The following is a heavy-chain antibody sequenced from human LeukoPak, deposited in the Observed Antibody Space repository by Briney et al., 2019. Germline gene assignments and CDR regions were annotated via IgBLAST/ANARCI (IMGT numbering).Heavy chain of an antibody. CDR2: ISGSGGST. CDR1: GFTFSSYA. CDR3: ATSIIRRVAAAFDP. V-gene: IGHV3-23*01. D-gene: IGHD6-13*01. J-gene: IGHJ5*02. Sequence: GGSLRLSCAASGFTFSSYAMSWVRQAPGKGLEWVSAISGSGGSTYYADSVKGRFTISRDNSKNTLYLQINSLRAEDTAVYYCATSIIRRVAAAFDPWGQGTLVIVSS.